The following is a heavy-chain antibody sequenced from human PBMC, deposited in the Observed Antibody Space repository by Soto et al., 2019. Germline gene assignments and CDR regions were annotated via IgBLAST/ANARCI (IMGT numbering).Heavy chain of an antibody. CDR3: ARGTIVLMVYAPSYYFDY. CDR1: GGSISSGGYS. Sequence: PSETLSLTCAVSGGSISSGGYSWSWIRQPPGKGLEWIGYIYHSGSTYYNPSLKSRVTISVDTSKNQFSLKLSSVTAADTAVYYCARGTIVLMVYAPSYYFDYWGQGTLVTVSS. CDR2: IYHSGST. V-gene: IGHV4-30-2*05. D-gene: IGHD2-8*01. J-gene: IGHJ4*02.